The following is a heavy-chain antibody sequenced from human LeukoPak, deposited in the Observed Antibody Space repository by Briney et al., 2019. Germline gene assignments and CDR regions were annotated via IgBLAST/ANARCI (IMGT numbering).Heavy chain of an antibody. D-gene: IGHD2-15*01. V-gene: IGHV1-69*01. Sequence: SVKVSCKASGGTFSSYAISWVRQAPGQGLEWMGGIIPIFGTANYAQKFQGRVTITADESTSTAYMELSSLRSEDTAVYCCARVSSYCSGGSCSDFDYWGQGTLVTVSS. CDR2: IIPIFGTA. CDR3: ARVSSYCSGGSCSDFDY. CDR1: GGTFSSYA. J-gene: IGHJ4*02.